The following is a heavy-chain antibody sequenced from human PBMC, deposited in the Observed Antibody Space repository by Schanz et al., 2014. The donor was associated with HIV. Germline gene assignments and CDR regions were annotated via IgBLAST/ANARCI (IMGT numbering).Heavy chain of an antibody. Sequence: QVRLQQWGAGLLKPSETLSLTCAVYGASFSDDYWTWIRQPPGKGLEWIGEINQSGNTNYNPSLKSRVTMSTDTSKKQFSLKLSSVTAADTAVYYCARVGYGGNSDGFDPWGQGTLVTVSS. J-gene: IGHJ5*02. CDR1: GASFSDDY. CDR2: INQSGNT. V-gene: IGHV4-34*02. CDR3: ARVGYGGNSDGFDP. D-gene: IGHD2-21*02.